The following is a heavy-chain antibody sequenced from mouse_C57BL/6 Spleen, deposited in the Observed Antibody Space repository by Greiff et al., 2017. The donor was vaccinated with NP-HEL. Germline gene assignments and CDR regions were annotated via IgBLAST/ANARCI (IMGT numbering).Heavy chain of an antibody. Sequence: EVKLMESGGGLVQPGGSLSLSCAASGFTFTDYYMSWVRQPPGKALEWLGFIRNKANGYTTEYSASVKGRFTISRDNSQSILYLQMNALRAEDSATYYCARSYYDYVYAMDYWGQGTSVTVSS. CDR3: ARSYYDYVYAMDY. CDR1: GFTFTDYY. V-gene: IGHV7-3*01. CDR2: IRNKANGYTT. J-gene: IGHJ4*01. D-gene: IGHD2-4*01.